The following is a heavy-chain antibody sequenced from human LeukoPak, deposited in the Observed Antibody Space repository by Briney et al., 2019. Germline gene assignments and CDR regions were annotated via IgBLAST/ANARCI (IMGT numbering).Heavy chain of an antibody. CDR3: AKQKAYCSGGSCYYSDY. V-gene: IGHV3-23*01. CDR1: GFTFSSYA. Sequence: PGGSLTLSCAASGFTFSSYAMSWVRQAPGKGLEWVSTLSGSGASTSYADSVKGRFTISRDNSKNTLYLQMNSLRAEDTARYYCAKQKAYCSGGSCYYSDYWGQGTLVTVSS. D-gene: IGHD2-15*01. J-gene: IGHJ4*02. CDR2: LSGSGAST.